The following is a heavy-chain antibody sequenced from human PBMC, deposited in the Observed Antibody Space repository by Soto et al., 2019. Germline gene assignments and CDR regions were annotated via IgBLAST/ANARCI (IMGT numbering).Heavy chain of an antibody. V-gene: IGHV3-30*02. CDR2: IWYDGSHT. CDR1: GFTFSTYG. J-gene: IGHJ5*02. Sequence: PGGSLRLSCAASGFTFSTYGMHWVRQAPGKGLEWVTFIWYDGSHTYYVDPVKGRFTVSRDNSKNTLYLQMNSLTAEDTAVYYCAKGDIVGATTYNWFDPWGQGTLVTVSS. CDR3: AKGDIVGATTYNWFDP. D-gene: IGHD1-26*01.